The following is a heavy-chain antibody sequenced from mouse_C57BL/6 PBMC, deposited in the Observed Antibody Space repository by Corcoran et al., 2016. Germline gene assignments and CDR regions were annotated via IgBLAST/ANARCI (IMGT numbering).Heavy chain of an antibody. D-gene: IGHD1-1*01. Sequence: QVRLQQSGAELARPGASVKLSCKASGYTFTSYGISWVKQRTGQGLEWIGEIYPRSGNTYYNEKFKGKATLTADKSSSTAYMELRSLTSEDSAVYFCASDGSSPWFAYWGQGTLVTVSA. CDR3: ASDGSSPWFAY. V-gene: IGHV1-81*01. CDR2: IYPRSGNT. CDR1: GYTFTSYG. J-gene: IGHJ3*01.